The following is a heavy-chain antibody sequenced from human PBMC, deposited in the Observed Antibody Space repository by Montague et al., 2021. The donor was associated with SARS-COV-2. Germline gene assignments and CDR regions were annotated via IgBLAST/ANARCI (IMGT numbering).Heavy chain of an antibody. CDR1: GGSISSSGYF. V-gene: IGHV4-31*03. J-gene: IGHJ4*02. Sequence: TLSLTCSVSGGSISSSGYFWNWNRQHPGKDREWNGNITHSGTTYYNPSLKSRITISIDTYESQFSLKLNSVTAADTAVYYCGRAYAGGLIGPRQNYFDLWGQGALVTVSS. D-gene: IGHD2-8*01. CDR2: ITHSGTT. CDR3: GRAYAGGLIGPRQNYFDL.